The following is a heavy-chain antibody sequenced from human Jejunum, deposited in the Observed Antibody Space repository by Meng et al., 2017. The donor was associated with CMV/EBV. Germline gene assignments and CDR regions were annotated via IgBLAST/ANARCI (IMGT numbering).Heavy chain of an antibody. J-gene: IGHJ4*02. V-gene: IGHV3-30*02. D-gene: IGHD3-16*01. CDR3: AKVTSGSWGYFDS. Sequence: SGFSFNKYGMHWVRQAPGKGLEWVAFIRDDGSIKYYAESVKARFTISRDNSKTTLHLQMNNLRPEDTALYHCAKVTSGSWGYFDSWGQGTLVTVSS. CDR2: IRDDGSIK. CDR1: GFSFNKYG.